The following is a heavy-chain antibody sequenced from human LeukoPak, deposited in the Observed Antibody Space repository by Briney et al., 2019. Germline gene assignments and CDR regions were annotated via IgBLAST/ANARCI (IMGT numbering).Heavy chain of an antibody. CDR3: AELGITMIGGV. CDR1: GFTFSSYG. J-gene: IGHJ6*04. CDR2: IKQDGTEK. V-gene: IGHV3-7*01. D-gene: IGHD3-10*02. Sequence: PGGSLRLSCAASGFTFSSYGMSWVRQAPGKGLEWVAHIKQDGTEKYYVDSVKGRFTISRDNAKNSLFLQMNSLRAEDTAVYYCAELGITMIGGVWGKGTTVTISS.